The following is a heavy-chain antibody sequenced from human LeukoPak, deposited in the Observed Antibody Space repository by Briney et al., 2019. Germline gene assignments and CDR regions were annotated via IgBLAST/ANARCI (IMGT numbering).Heavy chain of an antibody. CDR3: ARDLPHAFDI. J-gene: IGHJ3*02. V-gene: IGHV4-4*07. CDR1: GGSFSGYY. CDR2: IYTSGST. Sequence: SETLSLTCAVYGGSFSGYYWSWIRQPAGKGLEWIGRIYTSGSTNYNPSLKSRVTMSVDTSKNQFSLKLSSVTAADTAVYYCARDLPHAFDIWGQGTMVTVSS.